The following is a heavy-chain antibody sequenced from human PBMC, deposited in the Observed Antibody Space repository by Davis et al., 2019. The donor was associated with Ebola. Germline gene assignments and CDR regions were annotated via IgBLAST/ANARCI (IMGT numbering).Heavy chain of an antibody. CDR3: ARHSVTTVAFMDV. V-gene: IGHV4-39*01. Sequence: SETLSLTCTVSGGSISNSSYYWGWIRQPPGKGLEWIGSIYYSGSTYYNPSLKSRVTISVDTSKNQFSLQLSSVTAADTAVYYCARHSVTTVAFMDVWGQGTTVTVSS. CDR2: IYYSGST. CDR1: GGSISNSSYY. D-gene: IGHD4-11*01. J-gene: IGHJ6*02.